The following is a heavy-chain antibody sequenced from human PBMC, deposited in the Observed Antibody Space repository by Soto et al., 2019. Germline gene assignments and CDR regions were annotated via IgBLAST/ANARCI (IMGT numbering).Heavy chain of an antibody. Sequence: GGSLRLSCAASGFTFSSYSMNWVRQAPGKGLEWVSYISSSSSTIYYVDSVKGRFTISRDNAKNSLYLQMNSLRDEDTAVYYCAREAAAGYLNWFDPWGQGTLVTVSS. CDR2: ISSSSSTI. V-gene: IGHV3-48*02. CDR3: AREAAAGYLNWFDP. CDR1: GFTFSSYS. J-gene: IGHJ5*02. D-gene: IGHD6-13*01.